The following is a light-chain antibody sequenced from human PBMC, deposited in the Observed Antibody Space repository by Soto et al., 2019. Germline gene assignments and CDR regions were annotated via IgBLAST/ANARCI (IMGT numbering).Light chain of an antibody. CDR2: DAS. J-gene: IGKJ5*01. CDR3: QQLHSWPLT. V-gene: IGKV1-13*02. Sequence: AAQLTPSPSSLSAPPGARVTLSCRASQRIGNALAWYQQKPGQAPKVLLYDASSLKSGVPSWFSGSGSGTDYTLTISSLQPEDFAAYYCQQLHSWPLTFGEGTRLEIK. CDR1: QRIGNA.